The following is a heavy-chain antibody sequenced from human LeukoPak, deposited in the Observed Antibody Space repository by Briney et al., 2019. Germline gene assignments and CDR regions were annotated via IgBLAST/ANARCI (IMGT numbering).Heavy chain of an antibody. J-gene: IGHJ3*02. CDR3: ARDGRVLAPSKAKAFDI. D-gene: IGHD3/OR15-3a*01. V-gene: IGHV4-59*01. CDR2: IYYSGST. CDR1: GGSISSYY. Sequence: SETLSLTCTVSGGSISSYYWSWIRQPPGKGLEWIGYIYYSGSTNYNPSLKSRVTISVDTSKNQFSLKLSSVTAADTAVYYCARDGRVLAPSKAKAFDIWGQGTMVTVSS.